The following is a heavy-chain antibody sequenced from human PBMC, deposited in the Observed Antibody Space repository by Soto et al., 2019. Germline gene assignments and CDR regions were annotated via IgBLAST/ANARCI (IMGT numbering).Heavy chain of an antibody. J-gene: IGHJ4*02. CDR1: GGSISSYY. Sequence: TLSLTCTVSGGSISSYYWSWIRQPPGKGLEWIGYIYDSGSTNYNPSLKSRVTISVDTSKNQFSLKLTTVTAADTAVYYCAAPPRYWGQGTLVTVSS. CDR2: IYDSGST. V-gene: IGHV4-59*01. CDR3: AAPPRY. D-gene: IGHD6-6*01.